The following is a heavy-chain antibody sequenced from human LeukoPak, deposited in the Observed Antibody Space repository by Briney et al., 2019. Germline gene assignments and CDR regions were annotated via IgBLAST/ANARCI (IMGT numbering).Heavy chain of an antibody. J-gene: IGHJ6*02. V-gene: IGHV4-30-4*01. CDR3: ARDSGSPNYYYYYGMDV. CDR2: IYYSGST. Sequence: PSETLSLTCTVSGASLSSGDYYWSWIRQPPGKGLEWIGYIYYSGSTYYNPSLRSRVTISLDSSKNQFSLKLSSVTAADTAVYYCARDSGSPNYYYYYGMDVWGQGTTVTVSS. D-gene: IGHD3-10*01. CDR1: GASLSSGDYY.